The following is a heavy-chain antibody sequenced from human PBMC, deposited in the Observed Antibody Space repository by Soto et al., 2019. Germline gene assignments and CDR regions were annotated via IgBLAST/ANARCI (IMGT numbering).Heavy chain of an antibody. Sequence: SETLSLTCDVYGGSFSGYYWSWIRQSPGKGLEWIGQIKHSGGTNYNPLLKSRVTISVDTPKNQFSLKLSSVTAADTAVYFCARTYYYRSGTYFAWFDPWGQGTLVTVSS. D-gene: IGHD3-10*01. CDR1: GGSFSGYY. V-gene: IGHV4-34*01. CDR3: ARTYYYRSGTYFAWFDP. J-gene: IGHJ5*02. CDR2: IKHSGGT.